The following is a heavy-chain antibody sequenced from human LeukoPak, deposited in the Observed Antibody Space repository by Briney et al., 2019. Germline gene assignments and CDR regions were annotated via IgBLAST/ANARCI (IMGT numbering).Heavy chain of an antibody. J-gene: IGHJ3*02. V-gene: IGHV4-59*01. CDR2: IYYSGST. CDR1: GGSISSYY. CDR3: AIAKMVXGVIYAFDI. D-gene: IGHD3-10*01. Sequence: PSETLSLTCTVSGGSISSYYWSWIRQPPGKGLEGIGYIYYSGSTNYNPSLKSRVTISVDRYKNQSSLKLSSVTAADTAVYYCAIAKMVXGVIYAFDIWGQGTMVTVSS.